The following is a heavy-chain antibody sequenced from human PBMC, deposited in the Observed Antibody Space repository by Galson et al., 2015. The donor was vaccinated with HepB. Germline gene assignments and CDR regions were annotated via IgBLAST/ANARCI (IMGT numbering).Heavy chain of an antibody. J-gene: IGHJ4*02. CDR1: GYTFTTYV. V-gene: IGHV1-3*01. Sequence: SVKVSCKASGYTFTTYVIHWVRQAPGQRLEWMGWINADNGNTKYSQEFQGRVTITRDTSATTAYMELSSLRSEDAAVYYCARGPSYNYGIFDYWGQGTLVTVSS. D-gene: IGHD5-18*01. CDR3: ARGPSYNYGIFDY. CDR2: INADNGNT.